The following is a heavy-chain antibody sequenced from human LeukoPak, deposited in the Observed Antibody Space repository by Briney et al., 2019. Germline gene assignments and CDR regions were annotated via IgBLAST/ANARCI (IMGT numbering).Heavy chain of an antibody. CDR1: GYTFTSYD. Sequence: ASVKVSCKASGYTFTSYDINWVRQATGQGLEWMGWMNPNSGNTGYAQKFQGRVTMTRNTSISTAYMELSSLRSEDTAVYYCARGRINVDTAMVHWYYFDYWGQGTLVTVSS. CDR3: ARGRINVDTAMVHWYYFDY. V-gene: IGHV1-8*01. J-gene: IGHJ4*02. D-gene: IGHD5-18*01. CDR2: MNPNSGNT.